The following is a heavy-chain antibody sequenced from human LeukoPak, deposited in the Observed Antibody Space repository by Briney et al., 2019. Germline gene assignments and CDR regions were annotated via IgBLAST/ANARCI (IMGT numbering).Heavy chain of an antibody. CDR2: IIPIFGTA. CDR3: ARVRGEGSGAFDI. V-gene: IGHV1-69*06. CDR1: GGTFSSYA. D-gene: IGHD3-10*01. J-gene: IGHJ3*02. Sequence: GASVKVSCKASGGTFSSYAISWVRQAPGQGLEWMGGIIPIFGTANYAQKFQGRVTITADKSTSTAYMELSSLRSEDTAVYYCARVRGEGSGAFDIWGQGTMVTVSS.